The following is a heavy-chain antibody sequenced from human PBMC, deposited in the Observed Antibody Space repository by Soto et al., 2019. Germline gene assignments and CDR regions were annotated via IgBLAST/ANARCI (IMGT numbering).Heavy chain of an antibody. V-gene: IGHV1-18*01. Sequence: QVQLVQSGGEVEKPAASVTVSCKASGYTFINYHITWVRQAPGQGLEWMAWINTYNGMTDYAQRFQGRVTMTRDTSTSTAYMELRNLGSDDTAVYFCAKSPRGEMATDWGQGTLVTVSS. J-gene: IGHJ4*02. CDR2: INTYNGMT. CDR3: AKSPRGEMATD. D-gene: IGHD5-12*01. CDR1: GYTFINYH.